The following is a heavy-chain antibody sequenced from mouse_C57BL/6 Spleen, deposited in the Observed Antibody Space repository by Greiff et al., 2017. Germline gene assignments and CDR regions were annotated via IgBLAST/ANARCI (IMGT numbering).Heavy chain of an antibody. J-gene: IGHJ4*01. CDR3: ARGRYYGSSYDAMDY. D-gene: IGHD1-1*01. V-gene: IGHV1-76*01. CDR1: GYTFTDYY. CDR2: IYPGSGNT. Sequence: QVQLQQSGAELVRPGASVKLSCKASGYTFTDYYINWVKQRPGQGLEWIARIYPGSGNTYYNEKFKGKATLTAEKSSSTAYMQLSSLTSEDSAVYFCARGRYYGSSYDAMDYWGQGTSVTVSS.